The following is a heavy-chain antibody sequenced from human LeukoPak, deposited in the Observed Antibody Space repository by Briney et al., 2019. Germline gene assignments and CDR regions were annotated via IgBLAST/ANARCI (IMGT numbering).Heavy chain of an antibody. Sequence: GGSLRLSCAASGFTFSTYWMAWVRQAPGKGLEWVANIKGDGSEKYHGDSVTGRFTISRDNAKNSLYLQMNSLRAEDTAVYYCAKDTYGSGSYYYWFDPWGQGTLVTVSS. CDR1: GFTFSTYW. D-gene: IGHD3-10*01. V-gene: IGHV3-7*03. CDR2: IKGDGSEK. CDR3: AKDTYGSGSYYYWFDP. J-gene: IGHJ5*02.